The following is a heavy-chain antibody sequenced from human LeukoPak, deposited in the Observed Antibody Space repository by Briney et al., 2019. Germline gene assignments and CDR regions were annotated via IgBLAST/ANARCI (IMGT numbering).Heavy chain of an antibody. D-gene: IGHD5-12*01. V-gene: IGHV3-30*18. CDR2: ISYDGNNI. CDR3: ANPQSRGYDYLDY. J-gene: IGHJ4*02. CDR1: GVTLRIHL. Sequence: GGPLRLSCAASGVTLRIHLKHWPPQAPGKGVEWVAVISYDGNNIYYADSVKGRFTISRDNSRNTLYLQMNSLRPEDTAVYYCANPQSRGYDYLDYWGQGTLVTVSS.